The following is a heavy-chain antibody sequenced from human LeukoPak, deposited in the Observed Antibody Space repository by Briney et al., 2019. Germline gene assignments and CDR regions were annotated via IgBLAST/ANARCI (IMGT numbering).Heavy chain of an antibody. CDR1: GGSISSYY. Sequence: PSETLSLTCTVSGGSISSYYWSWIRQPPGKGLEWIGYIYYSGSTNYNPSLKSRVTISVDMSKNQFSLKLSSVTAADTAVYYCARVLAATAHRWSDNRDFDYWGQGTLVTVSS. CDR3: ARVLAATAHRWSDNRDFDY. D-gene: IGHD1-14*01. CDR2: IYYSGST. J-gene: IGHJ4*02. V-gene: IGHV4-59*12.